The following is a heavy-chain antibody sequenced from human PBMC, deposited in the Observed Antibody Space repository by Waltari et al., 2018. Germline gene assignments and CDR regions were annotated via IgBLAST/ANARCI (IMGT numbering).Heavy chain of an antibody. Sequence: QVQLQESGPGLVKPSETLSLTCAVSGYSISSGYYWGWIRQPPGKGLEWVGGIYHSGGTYYTPSLKRRVTISVDTSKNQFSLKLSSVTAADTAVYYCARVRGYCSGGSCYPPWDLDYWGQGTLVTVSS. J-gene: IGHJ4*02. CDR3: ARVRGYCSGGSCYPPWDLDY. V-gene: IGHV4-38-2*01. CDR2: IYHSGGT. CDR1: GYSISSGYY. D-gene: IGHD2-15*01.